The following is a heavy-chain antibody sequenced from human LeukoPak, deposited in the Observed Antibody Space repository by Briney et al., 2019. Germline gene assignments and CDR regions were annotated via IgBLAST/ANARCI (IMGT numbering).Heavy chain of an antibody. V-gene: IGHV1-24*01. Sequence: ASVKVSCKASGGTFSSYAISWVRQAPGQGLEWMGGFDPEDGETIYAQKFQGRVTMTEDTSTDTAYMELSSLRSEDTAVYYCATGGWYFGYWGQGTLVTVSS. CDR1: GGTFSSYA. CDR2: FDPEDGET. CDR3: ATGGWYFGY. D-gene: IGHD6-19*01. J-gene: IGHJ4*02.